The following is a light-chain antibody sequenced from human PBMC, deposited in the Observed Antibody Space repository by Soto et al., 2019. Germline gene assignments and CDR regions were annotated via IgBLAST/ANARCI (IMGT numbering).Light chain of an antibody. CDR3: QQYNNYFWA. J-gene: IGKJ1*01. Sequence: DIQMTQSPSTVSAPVGDRGTITCRASQNINTWLAWYQQKPGKAPKLLILKASSLESGVPSRFSGSGSGTEFTLTISSLQPDDLATYYCQQYNNYFWAFGQGTKLDIK. CDR2: KAS. CDR1: QNINTW. V-gene: IGKV1-5*03.